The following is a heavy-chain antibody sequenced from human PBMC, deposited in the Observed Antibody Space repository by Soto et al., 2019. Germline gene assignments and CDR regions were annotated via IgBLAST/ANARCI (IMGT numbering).Heavy chain of an antibody. CDR3: ARDIGKQLFAY. Sequence: SVKVSCKASGYTFTSYGISWVRQAPGQGLEWMGWISAYNGNKKYAQKLQGRVSMTTDTSTSTAYMELRSLRSDDTVVYYGARDIGKQLFAYWGQGTLVTVS. J-gene: IGHJ4*02. D-gene: IGHD6-13*01. CDR2: ISAYNGNK. V-gene: IGHV1-18*01. CDR1: GYTFTSYG.